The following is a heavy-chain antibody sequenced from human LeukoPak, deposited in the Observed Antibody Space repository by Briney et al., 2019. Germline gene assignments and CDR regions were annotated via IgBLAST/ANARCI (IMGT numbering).Heavy chain of an antibody. CDR2: IYTSGSI. V-gene: IGHV4-4*07. J-gene: IGHJ5*02. Sequence: KPSETLSLTCTVSGGSISSYYRSWIRQPAGKGLEWIGRIYTSGSITYNPSLKSRVSMSVDTSKNQFSLKLSSVTAADTAVYYCARDSGTTGEVKFDPWGQGTLVTVSS. CDR3: ARDSGTTGEVKFDP. D-gene: IGHD3-10*01. CDR1: GGSISSYY.